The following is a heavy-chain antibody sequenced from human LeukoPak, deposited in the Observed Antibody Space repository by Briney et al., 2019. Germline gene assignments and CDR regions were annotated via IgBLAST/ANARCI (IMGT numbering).Heavy chain of an antibody. CDR1: GFTFSNAW. CDR2: IKSKTDGGTT. D-gene: IGHD3-22*01. V-gene: IGHV3-15*01. CDR3: SYYDSSGYYPPKDY. Sequence: GGSLRLSCAASGFTFSNAWMSWVRQAPGKGLEWVGRIKSKTDGGTTDYAAPVKGRFTISRDDSKNTLYLQMNSLKTEDTAVYYCSYYDSSGYYPPKDYWGQGTLVTVSS. J-gene: IGHJ4*02.